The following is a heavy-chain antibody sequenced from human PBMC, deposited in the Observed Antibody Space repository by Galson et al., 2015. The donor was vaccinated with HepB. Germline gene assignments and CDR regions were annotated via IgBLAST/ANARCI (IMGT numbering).Heavy chain of an antibody. V-gene: IGHV3-33*08. CDR3: ARVTIAAAGIFDY. Sequence: SLRLSCAASGFTFSSYGMHWVRQAPGKGPEWVAVIWYDGSNKYYADSVKGRFTISRDNSKNTLYLQMNSLRAEDTAVYYCARVTIAAAGIFDYWGQGTLVTVSS. CDR1: GFTFSSYG. CDR2: IWYDGSNK. D-gene: IGHD6-13*01. J-gene: IGHJ4*02.